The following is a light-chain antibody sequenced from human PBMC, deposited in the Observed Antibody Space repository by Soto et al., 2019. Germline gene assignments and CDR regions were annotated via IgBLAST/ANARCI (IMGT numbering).Light chain of an antibody. V-gene: IGKV1-5*01. CDR2: DAS. CDR1: QSISSW. J-gene: IGKJ1*01. Sequence: IQMTQSPSTLSASVGDRVTITCRASQSISSWLSWYQQKPGKAPKLLIYDASSLESGVPSRFSGSGSGTEFTLTLSSLQPDDFATYYCQQYNSYPWTFGQGTKVEIK. CDR3: QQYNSYPWT.